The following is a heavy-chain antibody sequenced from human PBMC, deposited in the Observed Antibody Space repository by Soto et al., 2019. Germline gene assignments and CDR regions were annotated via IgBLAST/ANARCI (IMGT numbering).Heavy chain of an antibody. J-gene: IGHJ6*02. CDR2: VSGSGGST. CDR1: GFTFSSTA. V-gene: IGHV3-23*01. CDR3: AKWLTIFGVVVLTYSYYYGMDV. Sequence: EVQLLESGGGLVQPGGSLRLSCAASGFTFSSTAMSWVRQAPGKGLEWVSAVSGSGGSTYSADSVKGRFTISRDNSKITLYLHMSGLRAEDTAVYYCAKWLTIFGVVVLTYSYYYGMDVWGQGTAVTVSS. D-gene: IGHD3-3*01.